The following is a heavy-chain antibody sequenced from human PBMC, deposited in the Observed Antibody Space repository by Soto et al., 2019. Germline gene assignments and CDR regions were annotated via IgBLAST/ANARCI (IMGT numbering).Heavy chain of an antibody. V-gene: IGHV3-13*01. CDR1: GFTFSSYD. CDR3: ARVCSGGSCYSSYYYGMDV. D-gene: IGHD2-15*01. CDR2: IGTAGDT. Sequence: EVQLVESGGGLVQPGGSLRLSCAASGFTFSSYDMHWVRQATGKGLEWDSAIGTAGDTYYPGSVKGRFTISRENAKNSLYLQMNSLRAEDTAVYYCARVCSGGSCYSSYYYGMDVWGQGTTVTVSS. J-gene: IGHJ6*02.